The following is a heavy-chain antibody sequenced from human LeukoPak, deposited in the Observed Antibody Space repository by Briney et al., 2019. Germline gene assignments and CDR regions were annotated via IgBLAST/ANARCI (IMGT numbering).Heavy chain of an antibody. Sequence: PGRSLRLSCVASGITFSRHGMDWVRQAPGKGLEWVAVIADDGGVKQYADSVKGRFTVSRDNSKSTLYLQMNGLSVEDTAIHYCAREATWGEWYFDHWGQGTPVTVSS. D-gene: IGHD3-3*01. V-gene: IGHV3-30*03. J-gene: IGHJ4*02. CDR2: IADDGGVK. CDR3: AREATWGEWYFDH. CDR1: GITFSRHG.